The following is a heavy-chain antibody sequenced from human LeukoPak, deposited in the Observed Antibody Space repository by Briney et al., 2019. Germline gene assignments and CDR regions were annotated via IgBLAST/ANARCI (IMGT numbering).Heavy chain of an antibody. J-gene: IGHJ6*02. CDR2: IIPILGIA. V-gene: IGHV1-69*04. D-gene: IGHD2-21*02. Sequence: VASVKVSCKASGGTFSSYAISWVRQAPGQGLEWMGRIIPILGIANYAQKFQGRVTITADKSTSTAYMELSSLRSEDTAVYYCARDGYCGGDCYRLGMDVWGQGTTVTVSS. CDR1: GGTFSSYA. CDR3: ARDGYCGGDCYRLGMDV.